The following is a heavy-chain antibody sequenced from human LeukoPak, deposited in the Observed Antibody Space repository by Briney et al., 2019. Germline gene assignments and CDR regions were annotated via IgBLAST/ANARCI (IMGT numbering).Heavy chain of an antibody. D-gene: IGHD3-22*01. CDR3: ASYYDSSGYYRGWFDP. Sequence: GGSLRLSCAASGFTFSSYSMNWVRQAPGKGLEWVSSISSSSSYIYYADSVKGRFTISRDNAKNSLYLQMNSLRAEDTAVYYCASYYDSSGYYRGWFDPWGQGTLVTVSA. CDR2: ISSSSSYI. V-gene: IGHV3-21*01. CDR1: GFTFSSYS. J-gene: IGHJ5*02.